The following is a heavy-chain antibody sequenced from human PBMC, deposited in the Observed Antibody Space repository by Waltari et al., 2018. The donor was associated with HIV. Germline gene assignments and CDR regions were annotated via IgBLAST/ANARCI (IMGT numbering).Heavy chain of an antibody. J-gene: IGHJ4*02. Sequence: QVQLQESGPRLVQPSQTLSLTCTVSGDSVNSGDYSWTWLRKPAGTGLELVGRVSTSGNTKYNSSFSSRVLIFLDVSNNQFSLELSSVTAADTAMYYCARVKWRALLDQWGQGALVTVSS. CDR1: GDSVNSGDYS. CDR2: VSTSGNT. CDR3: ARVKWRALLDQ. V-gene: IGHV4-61*02. D-gene: IGHD5-12*01.